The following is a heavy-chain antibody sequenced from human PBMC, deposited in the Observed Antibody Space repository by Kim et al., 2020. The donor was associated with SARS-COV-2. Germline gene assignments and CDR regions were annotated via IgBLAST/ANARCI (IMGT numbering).Heavy chain of an antibody. J-gene: IGHJ5*02. Sequence: ASVKVSCKASGYTFTGYYMHWVRQAPGQGLEWMGWINPSTGGTNYAQKFQGRVTMTRDTSISTAYLELSSLRSDDTAVFYCATGEVVVAVIQDWFDPWGQGALVTVSS. D-gene: IGHD2-15*01. V-gene: IGHV1-2*02. CDR2: INPSTGGT. CDR1: GYTFTGYY. CDR3: ATGEVVVAVIQDWFDP.